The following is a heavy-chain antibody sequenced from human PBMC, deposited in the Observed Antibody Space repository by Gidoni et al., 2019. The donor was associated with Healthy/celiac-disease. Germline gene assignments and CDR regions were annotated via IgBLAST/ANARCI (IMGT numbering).Heavy chain of an antibody. V-gene: IGHV3-15*07. D-gene: IGHD3-10*01. CDR3: TTTTMVRGVHAFDI. CDR2: IKSKTDGGTT. J-gene: IGHJ3*02. CDR1: GFTFSNAW. Sequence: EVQLVESGGGLVKPGGSLRLSCAASGFTFSNAWMNWVRQAPGKGLEWVGRIKSKTDGGTTDHAAPVKGRFTISRDDSKNTLYLQMNSLKTEDTAVYYCTTTTMVRGVHAFDIWGQGTMVTVSS.